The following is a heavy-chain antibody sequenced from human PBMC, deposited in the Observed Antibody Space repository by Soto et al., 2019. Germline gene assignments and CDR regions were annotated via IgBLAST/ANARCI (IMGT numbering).Heavy chain of an antibody. CDR1: GFTFSSYD. J-gene: IGHJ3*01. CDR2: MSGSGVGT. V-gene: IGHV3-23*01. D-gene: IGHD2-8*01. CDR3: AKEDEAWTNGYFDL. Sequence: EVQLLESGGGLVQPGGTLRLSCAASGFTFSSYDMSWVRQAPGKGLEWVSAMSGSGVGTYYAESVKGRFTISRDNSKKTLYVQMNSMRVEDKAIYYCAKEDEAWTNGYFDLWGQGTMVTVAS.